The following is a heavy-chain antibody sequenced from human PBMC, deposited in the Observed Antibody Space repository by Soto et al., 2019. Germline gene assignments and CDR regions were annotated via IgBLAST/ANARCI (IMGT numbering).Heavy chain of an antibody. D-gene: IGHD3-16*01. CDR2: TANKRSRYTT. V-gene: IGHV3-72*01. J-gene: IGHJ6*02. CDR3: ARAGFGHGLDV. Sequence: EVELVESGGGLVQAGGSLRVSCGVSGFTSSDHYMDWVRQAPGKGLEWVGRTANKRSRYTTEYAESVNGRFIISRDDSKNLVYLQMNSLKIEDTAVYYCARAGFGHGLDVWGQGTTVTVSS. CDR1: GFTSSDHY.